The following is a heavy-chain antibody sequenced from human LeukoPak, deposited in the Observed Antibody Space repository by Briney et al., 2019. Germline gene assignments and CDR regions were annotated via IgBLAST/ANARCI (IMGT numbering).Heavy chain of an antibody. CDR3: ARGKRTVTTFHWFDP. J-gene: IGHJ5*02. D-gene: IGHD4-17*01. Sequence: ASVKVSCKASGYTLTDYYMHWVRQAPGQGLEWMGRINPNSGGTNYAQKFQGRVTMTRDTSISTVYMELSRLRSDDTAVYYCARGKRTVTTFHWFDPWGQGTLVTVSS. CDR1: GYTLTDYY. CDR2: INPNSGGT. V-gene: IGHV1-2*06.